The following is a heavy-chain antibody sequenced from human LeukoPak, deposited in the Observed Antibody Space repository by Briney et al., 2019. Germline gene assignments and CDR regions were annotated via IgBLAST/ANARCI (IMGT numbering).Heavy chain of an antibody. CDR3: ARAPHYVVIATWGTPFDY. V-gene: IGHV3-7*01. CDR1: GFTFSSYW. J-gene: IGHJ4*02. Sequence: PGGSLRLSCAASGFTFSSYWMSWVRQAPGKGLEWVANIKQDGSEKYYVDSVKGRFTISRDNAKNSLYLQMNSLRAEDTAVYYCARAPHYVVIATWGTPFDYWGQETLVTVPS. D-gene: IGHD2-21*01. CDR2: IKQDGSEK.